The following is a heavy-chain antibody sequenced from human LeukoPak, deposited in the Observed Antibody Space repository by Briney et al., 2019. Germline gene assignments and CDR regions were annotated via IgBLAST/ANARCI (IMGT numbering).Heavy chain of an antibody. J-gene: IGHJ5*02. CDR1: GYAFTSYD. D-gene: IGHD6-13*01. V-gene: IGHV1-8*02. CDR3: ATAPNIAAAGWFDP. CDR2: MNPNSGNT. Sequence: ASVKVCCKASGYAFTSYDINWVRQATGQGLEWMGWMNPNSGNTGYAQKFQGRVTMTEDTSTDTAYMELSSLRSEDTAVYYCATAPNIAAAGWFDPWGQGTLVTVSS.